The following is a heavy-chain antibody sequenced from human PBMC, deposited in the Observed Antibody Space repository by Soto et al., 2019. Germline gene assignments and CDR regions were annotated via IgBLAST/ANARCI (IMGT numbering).Heavy chain of an antibody. CDR1: GFTFSNAW. V-gene: IGHV3-15*07. J-gene: IGHJ4*02. Sequence: DVQLVESGGGLVEPGGSLRLSCAASGFTFSNAWMNWVRQAPGKGLEWVGRIKSKTDGGTIDYTAPVKGRFTISRDDSKNTLSLQMNSLKTEDTAVYYCTADFYDSSGYPYWGQGTLVTVSS. CDR2: IKSKTDGGTI. D-gene: IGHD3-22*01. CDR3: TADFYDSSGYPY.